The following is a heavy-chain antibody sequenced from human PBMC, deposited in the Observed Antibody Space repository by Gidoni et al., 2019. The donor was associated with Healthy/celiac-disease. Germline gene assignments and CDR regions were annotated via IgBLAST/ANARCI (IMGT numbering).Heavy chain of an antibody. V-gene: IGHV4-59*01. CDR3: ARGTLYYYDSSGYPFDY. CDR1: GGSISCYY. D-gene: IGHD3-22*01. CDR2: IYYSGST. Sequence: QVQLQESGPGLVKPSETLSPTCTVSGGSISCYYWSWIRQPPGKGLEWIGYIYYSGSTNYNPSLKSRVTISVDTSKNQFSLKLSSVTAADTAVYYCARGTLYYYDSSGYPFDYWGQGTLVTVSS. J-gene: IGHJ4*02.